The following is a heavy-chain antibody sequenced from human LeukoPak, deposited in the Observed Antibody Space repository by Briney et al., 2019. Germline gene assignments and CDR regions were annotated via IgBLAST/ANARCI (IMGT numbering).Heavy chain of an antibody. D-gene: IGHD3-3*01. Sequence: SETLSLTCTVSGGSISSYYWSWIRQPPGKGLEWIGYVYYSGSTNYNPSLKGRVTISVDTSKNQFSLKLSSVTAADTAVYYCARSPTYDFWSGYFDYWGQGTLVTVSS. V-gene: IGHV4-59*01. CDR3: ARSPTYDFWSGYFDY. J-gene: IGHJ4*02. CDR2: VYYSGST. CDR1: GGSISSYY.